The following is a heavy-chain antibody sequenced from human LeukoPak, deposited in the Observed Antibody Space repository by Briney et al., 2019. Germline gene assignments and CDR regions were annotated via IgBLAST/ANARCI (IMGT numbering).Heavy chain of an antibody. D-gene: IGHD3-3*02. J-gene: IGHJ5*02. CDR2: ISYDGTNK. CDR3: ARDRLAETEKNWFAP. V-gene: IGHV3-30*09. CDR1: GFTFSSYA. Sequence: GSLRLSCAASGFTFSSYAMHWVRQAPGKGLEWVTVISYDGTNKYYADSVKGRFAISRDNSKNTLYLQMNSLRVEDTAVYYCARDRLAETEKNWFAPWGKEPLVPFS.